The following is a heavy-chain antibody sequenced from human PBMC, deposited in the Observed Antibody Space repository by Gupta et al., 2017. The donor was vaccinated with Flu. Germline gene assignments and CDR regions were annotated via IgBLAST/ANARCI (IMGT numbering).Heavy chain of an antibody. J-gene: IGHJ4*02. CDR1: GFTFSGYY. CDR2: ISGSSSDT. V-gene: IGHV3-11*05. CDR3: VRDIAGGGSTYYFDY. Sequence: QVHLVESGGGLVKPGGSLRLSCAASGFTFSGYYMSGIRQAPGGGLEGISYISGSSSDTNYADSGKGRFTSSRDNAKSSLYLQMNSLRAEDTAVYYCVRDIAGGGSTYYFDYGGRGTLVTVSS. D-gene: IGHD2/OR15-2a*01.